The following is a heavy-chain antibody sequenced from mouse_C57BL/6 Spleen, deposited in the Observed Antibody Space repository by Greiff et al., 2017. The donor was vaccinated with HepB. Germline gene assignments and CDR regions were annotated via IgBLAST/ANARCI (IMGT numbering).Heavy chain of an antibody. D-gene: IGHD1-1*01. CDR3: TQYGYAMDY. CDR2: IDPENGDT. Sequence: EVKLMESGAELVRPGASVKLSCTASGFNIKDDYMHWVKQRPEQGLEWIGWIDPENGDTEYASKFQGKATITADTSSNTAYLQLSSLTSEDTAVYYCTQYGYAMDYWGQGTSVTVSS. J-gene: IGHJ4*01. CDR1: GFNIKDDY. V-gene: IGHV14-4*01.